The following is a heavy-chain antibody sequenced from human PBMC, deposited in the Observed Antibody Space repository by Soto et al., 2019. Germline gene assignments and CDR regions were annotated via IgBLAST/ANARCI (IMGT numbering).Heavy chain of an antibody. CDR1: GFTFSNAW. V-gene: IGHV3-15*07. J-gene: IGHJ6*02. Sequence: PGGSLRLSCAASGFTFSNAWMNWVRQAPGKGLEWVGRIKSKTDGGTTDYAAPVKGRFTISRDDSKNTLYLQMNSLKTEDTAVYYCTTLTLDSSGYYYVIYYGMDVWGQGTTVTVSS. D-gene: IGHD3-22*01. CDR2: IKSKTDGGTT. CDR3: TTLTLDSSGYYYVIYYGMDV.